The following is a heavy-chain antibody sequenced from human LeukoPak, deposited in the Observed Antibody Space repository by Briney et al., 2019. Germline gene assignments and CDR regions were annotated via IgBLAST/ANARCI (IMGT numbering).Heavy chain of an antibody. Sequence: SETLSLTCTVSGYSISSGYYWGWIRQPPGKGLEWIGYIYYSGSTNYNPSLKSRVTISVDTSKNQFSLKLSSVTAADTAVYYCARDLNWDGMDVWGQGTTVTVSS. CDR3: ARDLNWDGMDV. CDR2: IYYSGST. D-gene: IGHD7-27*01. CDR1: GYSISSGYY. V-gene: IGHV4-61*01. J-gene: IGHJ6*02.